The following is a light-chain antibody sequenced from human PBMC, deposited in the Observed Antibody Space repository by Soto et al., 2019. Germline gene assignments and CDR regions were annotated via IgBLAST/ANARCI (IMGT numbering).Light chain of an antibody. Sequence: QSALTQPRSVSGAPGQSVTISCTGTSSDVGGYDFVSWYQQHPGKAPKLMIYDVTNRPSGVPDRFSGSKSGNTASLTISGLQAEDEADYYCCSYAGSYTWVFGGGTQLTV. CDR3: CSYAGSYTWV. CDR2: DVT. CDR1: SSDVGGYDF. J-gene: IGLJ3*02. V-gene: IGLV2-11*01.